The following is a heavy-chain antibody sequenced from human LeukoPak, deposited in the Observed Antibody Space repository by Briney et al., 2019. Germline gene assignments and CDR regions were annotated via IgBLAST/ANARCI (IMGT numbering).Heavy chain of an antibody. CDR2: ISWNSGGI. V-gene: IGHV3-9*01. Sequence: GGSLRLSCAASGFTFDDYAMHWVRQAPGKGLEWVSGISWNSGGIGYADSVKGRFTISRDNAKNSLYLQMNSLRAEDTALYYCARARMATIDYWGQGTLVIVSS. CDR3: ARARMATIDY. CDR1: GFTFDDYA. J-gene: IGHJ4*02. D-gene: IGHD5-24*01.